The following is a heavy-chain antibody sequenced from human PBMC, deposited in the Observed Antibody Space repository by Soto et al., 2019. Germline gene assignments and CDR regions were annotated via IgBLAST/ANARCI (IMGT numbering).Heavy chain of an antibody. CDR1: GFTFRTYA. D-gene: IGHD2-15*01. CDR2: ISFDGGTK. V-gene: IGHV3-30-3*01. CDR3: ARGAAFFDS. Sequence: QVQLVESGGGVVQPGRSLRLSCAASGFTFRTYAMHWVRRAPGKGLEWVATISFDGGTKYYADSVKGRLTTSRDNSKSTLYLQMNSLRAEDTAVYYCARGAAFFDSWGQGTLVTASS. J-gene: IGHJ4*02.